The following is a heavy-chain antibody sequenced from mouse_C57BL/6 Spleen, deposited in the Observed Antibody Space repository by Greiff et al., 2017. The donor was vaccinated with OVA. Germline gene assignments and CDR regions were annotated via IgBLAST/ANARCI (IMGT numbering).Heavy chain of an antibody. V-gene: IGHV1-64*01. CDR1: GYTFTSYW. CDR3: AREITTVVATDY. CDR2: IHPNSGST. D-gene: IGHD1-1*01. Sequence: QVHVKQPGAELVKPGASVKLSCKASGYTFTSYWMHWVKQRPGQGLEWIGMIHPNSGSTNYNEKFKSKATLTVDKSSSTAYMQLSSLTSEDSAVYYCAREITTVVATDYWGQGTTLTVSS. J-gene: IGHJ2*01.